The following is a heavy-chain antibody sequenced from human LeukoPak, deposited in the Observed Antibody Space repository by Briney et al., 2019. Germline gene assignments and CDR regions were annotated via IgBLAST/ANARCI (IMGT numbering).Heavy chain of an antibody. CDR1: GGSISSGSYY. Sequence: SETLSLTCTVSGGSISSGSYYWSWIRQPAGKGLEWIGRIYTSGSTNYNPSLKSRVTISVDTSKNQFSLKLSSVTAADTAVYYCARDLDAFDIWGQGTMVTVSS. CDR3: ARDLDAFDI. V-gene: IGHV4-61*02. J-gene: IGHJ3*02. CDR2: IYTSGST.